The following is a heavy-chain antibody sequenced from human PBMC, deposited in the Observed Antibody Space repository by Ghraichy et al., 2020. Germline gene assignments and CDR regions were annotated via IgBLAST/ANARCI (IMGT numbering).Heavy chain of an antibody. Sequence: SETLSLTCTVSGGSISSYYWSWIRQPPGKGLEWIGYIYYSGSTNYNHSLKSRVTISVDTSKNQFYLKLSSVTAAGTAVCYCACSYNWNPGALDLWGQGPIVTVSP. CDR2: IYYSGST. D-gene: IGHD1-20*01. CDR1: GGSISSYY. J-gene: IGHJ3*01. V-gene: IGHV4-59*08. CDR3: ACSYNWNPGALDL.